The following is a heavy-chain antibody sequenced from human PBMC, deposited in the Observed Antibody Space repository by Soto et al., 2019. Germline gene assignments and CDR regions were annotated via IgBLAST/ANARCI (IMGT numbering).Heavy chain of an antibody. CDR1: GASLSTGDSY. Sequence: SETLSLTCTVSGASLSTGDSYWSWIRQPPGKGLEWIGYSHNSGSTYYNPSLRGRATMSVDTSKNQFSLKLSSVTATDTAVYYCAVRGGSDSDYGMDVWGQGTTVTAP. D-gene: IGHD5-12*01. V-gene: IGHV4-30-4*08. J-gene: IGHJ6*02. CDR3: AVRGGSDSDYGMDV. CDR2: SHNSGST.